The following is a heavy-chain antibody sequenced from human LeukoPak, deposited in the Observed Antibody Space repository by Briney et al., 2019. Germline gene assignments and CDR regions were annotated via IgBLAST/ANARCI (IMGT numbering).Heavy chain of an antibody. Sequence: QPGGSLRLSCAASGFTFSSYSMNWVRQAPGKGLEWVSYISSGSSTIYYADSVKGRFTISRDNAKTSLYLQMNSLRDEDTAVYYCARGSGATYSSSWYLDYWGQGTLVTVSS. D-gene: IGHD6-13*01. CDR2: ISSGSSTI. V-gene: IGHV3-48*02. CDR1: GFTFSSYS. CDR3: ARGSGATYSSSWYLDY. J-gene: IGHJ4*02.